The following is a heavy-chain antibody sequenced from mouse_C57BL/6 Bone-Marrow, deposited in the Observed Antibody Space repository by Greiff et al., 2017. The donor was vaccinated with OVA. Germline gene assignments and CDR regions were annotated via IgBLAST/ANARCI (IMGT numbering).Heavy chain of an antibody. CDR3: ARELEPYYFDY. CDR1: GFTFSDYY. CDR2: INYDGSST. V-gene: IGHV5-16*01. Sequence: EVQLVESEGGLVQPGSSMKLSCTASGFTFSDYYMAWVRQVPEKGLEWVANINYDGSSTYYLDSLKSRFIISRDNAKNILYLQMSSLKSEDTATYYCARELEPYYFDYWGQGTTLTVSS. J-gene: IGHJ2*01.